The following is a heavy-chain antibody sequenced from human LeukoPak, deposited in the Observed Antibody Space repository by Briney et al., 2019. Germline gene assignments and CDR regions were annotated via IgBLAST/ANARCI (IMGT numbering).Heavy chain of an antibody. CDR3: ARVYYDLWSGHQPHNWFDP. CDR2: IIPIFGTA. CDR1: GGTFSSYA. V-gene: IGHV1-69*05. J-gene: IGHJ5*02. Sequence: SVKVSCKASGGTFSSYAISWVRQAPGQGLEWMGGIIPIFGTANYAQKFQGRVTITTDESTSTAYMELSSLRSEDTAVYYCARVYYDLWSGHQPHNWFDPWGQGTLVTVSS. D-gene: IGHD3-3*01.